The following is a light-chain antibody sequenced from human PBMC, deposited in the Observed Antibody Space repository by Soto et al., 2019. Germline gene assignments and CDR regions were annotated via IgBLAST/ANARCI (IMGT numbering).Light chain of an antibody. J-gene: IGLJ1*01. V-gene: IGLV2-8*01. CDR3: TSYTGDDFTFI. CDR2: EVS. CDR1: SSDIGTYDY. Sequence: LTQPPSASGSLGQSVTISCTGTSSDIGTYDYVSWYQQHPGRAPKLIIFEVSKRPSGVPDRFSGSKSGNTASLIVSGLQPDDEAEYHCTSYTGDDFTFIFGTGTKVT.